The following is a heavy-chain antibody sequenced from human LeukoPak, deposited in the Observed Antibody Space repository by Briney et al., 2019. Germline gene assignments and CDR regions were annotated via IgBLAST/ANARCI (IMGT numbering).Heavy chain of an antibody. CDR3: ASLPDIFDLTY. J-gene: IGHJ4*02. CDR2: IYYSGST. V-gene: IGHV4-39*01. Sequence: PSETLSLTCTVSGGSISSSSYYWGWIRQPPGKGLEWIVSIYYSGSTYYNPSLKSRLTISVDTSKNQFSLKLSSVTAADTAVYYCASLPDIFDLTYWGQGTLVTVSS. CDR1: GGSISSSSYY. D-gene: IGHD3-9*01.